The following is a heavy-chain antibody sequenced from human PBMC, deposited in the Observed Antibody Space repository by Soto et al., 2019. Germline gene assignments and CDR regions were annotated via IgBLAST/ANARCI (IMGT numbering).Heavy chain of an antibody. D-gene: IGHD6-19*01. CDR1: GFTFSNFA. CDR3: AKDRKSGSGWYWDY. V-gene: IGHV3-23*01. CDR2: ISGSGTST. Sequence: EVQLLESGGALVQPGGSLRLSCAASGFTFSNFAMSWVRQAPGKGLEWGSAISGSGTSTYDADSVKGRFSISRDNSKNTLYLQMNSLRAEDTAVYYCAKDRKSGSGWYWDYWGQGTLVTVSS. J-gene: IGHJ4*02.